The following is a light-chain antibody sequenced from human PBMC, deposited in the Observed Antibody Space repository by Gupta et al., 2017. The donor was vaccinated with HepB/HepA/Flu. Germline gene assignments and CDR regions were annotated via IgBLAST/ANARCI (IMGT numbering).Light chain of an antibody. V-gene: IGKV2-24*01. CDR2: KTC. CDR1: QSLVHSNGNPY. J-gene: IGKJ1*01. Sequence: DAVMTQSPLSLTVTLGQPASIHCSSSQSLVHSNGNPYLNWLQQRPGQPPRLLIYKTCNLGSGVPDRFSGSGAGTDFTLKISRVEAEDVGVYYCWQRAHFPRTFGQGTKVEIK. CDR3: WQRAHFPRT.